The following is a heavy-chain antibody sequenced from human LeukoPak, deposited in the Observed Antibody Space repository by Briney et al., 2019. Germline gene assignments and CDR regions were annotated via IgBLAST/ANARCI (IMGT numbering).Heavy chain of an antibody. D-gene: IGHD6-13*01. CDR3: ARDPLGIAAPSPMDV. J-gene: IGHJ6*03. V-gene: IGHV1-2*02. CDR1: GYTFTGYY. CDR2: INPNSGGT. Sequence: ASVKVSCKASGYTFTGYYMHWVRQAPGQGLEWMGWINPNSGGTNYAQKFQGRVTMTRDTSISTVYMELSSLRSEDTAVYYCARDPLGIAAPSPMDVWGKGTTVTVSS.